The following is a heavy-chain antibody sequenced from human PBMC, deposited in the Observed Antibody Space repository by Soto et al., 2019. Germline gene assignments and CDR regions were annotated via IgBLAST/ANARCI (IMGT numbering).Heavy chain of an antibody. CDR2: IYYSGST. Sequence: SETLSLTCTVSGGSIRSGGYYWSWIRQHPGKGLEWIGYIYYSGSTYYNPSLKSRVTISADTSKNQFSLKLSSVTAADTAVYYCARGFPYSNYFDYWGQGTLVT. J-gene: IGHJ4*02. CDR1: GGSIRSGGYY. V-gene: IGHV4-31*03. D-gene: IGHD4-4*01. CDR3: ARGFPYSNYFDY.